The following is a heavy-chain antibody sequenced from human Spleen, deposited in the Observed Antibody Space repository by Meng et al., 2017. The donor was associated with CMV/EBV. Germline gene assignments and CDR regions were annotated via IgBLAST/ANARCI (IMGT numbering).Heavy chain of an antibody. J-gene: IGHJ6*02. Sequence: GSLRLSCTVSGGSVNSHSFYWSWIRQSPGKGLEWIGYVYYRGNTDYNPSLKNRVTISVDTSKNQFSLKLSSVTAADTAVYYCARDRRYYYGSDSYYYGMDVWGQGTTVTVSS. CDR1: GGSVNSHSFY. CDR3: ARDRRYYYGSDSYYYGMDV. CDR2: VYYRGNT. D-gene: IGHD3-10*01. V-gene: IGHV4-61*01.